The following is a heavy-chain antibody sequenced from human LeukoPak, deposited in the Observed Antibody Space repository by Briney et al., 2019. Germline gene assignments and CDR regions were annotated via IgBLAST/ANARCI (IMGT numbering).Heavy chain of an antibody. CDR3: AREVEVVIIPGRYFQH. V-gene: IGHV4-39*02. D-gene: IGHD3-3*01. CDR2: IYYSGST. CDR1: GGSISSSSYY. J-gene: IGHJ1*01. Sequence: SETLSLTCTLSGGSISSSSYYWGWIRQPPGKGLEWIGSIYYSGSTYYNPSLKSRVTISVDTSKNQFSLKLSSVTAADTAVYYCAREVEVVIIPGRYFQHWGQGTLVTVSS.